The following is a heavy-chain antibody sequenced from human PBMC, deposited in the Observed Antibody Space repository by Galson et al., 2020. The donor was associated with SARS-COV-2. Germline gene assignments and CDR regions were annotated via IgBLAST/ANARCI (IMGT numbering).Heavy chain of an antibody. D-gene: IGHD6-13*01. CDR1: GFTYNNYA. CDR2: ISGSGSNT. CDR3: AKDGGGWYTSGWYYFDY. J-gene: IGHJ4*02. V-gene: IGHV3-23*01. Sequence: GGSLRLSCAASGFTYNNYAMSWVRQAPGKGLEWVSSISGSGSNTYYADSVKGRFTMSSDNSKNTLYLQMNSLRTEDTAIYYCAKDGGGWYTSGWYYFDYWGQGTLVTVSS.